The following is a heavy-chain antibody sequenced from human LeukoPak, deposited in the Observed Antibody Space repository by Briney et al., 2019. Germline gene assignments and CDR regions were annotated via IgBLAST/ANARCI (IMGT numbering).Heavy chain of an antibody. Sequence: SETLSLTCTVSGGSISSHYWSWIRQPPGKGLEWIGYIYYSGSTNYNPSLKSRVTISVDTSKNQFSLKLSSVTAADTAVYYCARIVVVPAAIPGYKFDPLGQGTLVTVSS. D-gene: IGHD2-2*02. J-gene: IGHJ5*02. CDR3: ARIVVVPAAIPGYKFDP. CDR2: IYYSGST. CDR1: GGSISSHY. V-gene: IGHV4-59*11.